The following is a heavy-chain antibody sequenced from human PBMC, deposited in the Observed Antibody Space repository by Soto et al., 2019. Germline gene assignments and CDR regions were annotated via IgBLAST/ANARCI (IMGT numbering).Heavy chain of an antibody. D-gene: IGHD2-2*01. J-gene: IGHJ6*02. V-gene: IGHV1-2*02. CDR2: INPNSGGT. CDR1: GYTFTGYY. Sequence: ASVKVSCKASGYTFTGYYMRWVRQAPGQGLEWMGWINPNSGGTNYAQKFQGRVTMTRDTSISTAYMELSRLRSDDTAVYYCARGRGVPAATTYYYYGMDVWGQGTTVTVSS. CDR3: ARGRGVPAATTYYYYGMDV.